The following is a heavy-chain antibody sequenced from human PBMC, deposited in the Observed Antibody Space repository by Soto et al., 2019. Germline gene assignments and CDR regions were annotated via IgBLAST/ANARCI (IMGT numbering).Heavy chain of an antibody. D-gene: IGHD3-10*01. CDR2: ISAYNGNT. CDR3: AREGVVDGSSSYFVANNYYNYSGTDV. V-gene: IGHV1-18*04. CDR1: GYTFTSYG. J-gene: IGHJ6*01. Sequence: ASGKVSCNVSGYTFTSYGISWVRQAPGQGLEWMGWISAYNGNTNYAQKLPGRVTMTTDTSTSIAYMELRSLRSDDTAVYYCAREGVVDGSSSYFVANNYYNYSGTDVWGQWPMVTVSS.